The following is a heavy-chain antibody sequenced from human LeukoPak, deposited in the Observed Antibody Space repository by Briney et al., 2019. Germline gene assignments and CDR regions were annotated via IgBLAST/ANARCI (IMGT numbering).Heavy chain of an antibody. D-gene: IGHD3-22*01. CDR3: ARGDSGYYRGSVDY. CDR2: INHRGST. CDR1: GVSFSGYY. J-gene: IGHJ4*02. Sequence: SETLSLTCAVYGVSFSGYYWSWIRQAPGKGLEWIGEINHRGSTNYNPSLKSRVTISVDTSKNQFSLKLRSVTAADTAVYYCARGDSGYYRGSVDYWGQGTLVTVSS. V-gene: IGHV4-34*01.